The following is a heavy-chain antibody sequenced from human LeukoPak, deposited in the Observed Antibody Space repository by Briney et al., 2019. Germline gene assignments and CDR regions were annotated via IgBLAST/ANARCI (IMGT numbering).Heavy chain of an antibody. D-gene: IGHD1-1*01. J-gene: IGHJ5*02. V-gene: IGHV4-39*07. CDR3: ARVGGNWNQNPPGFDP. CDR1: GGSISSSSYY. CDR2: IYYSGST. Sequence: SETLSLTCTVSGGSISSSSYYWGWIRQPPGKGLEWIGSIYYSGSTYYNPSLKSRVTISVDTSKNQFSLKLSSVTAADTAVYYCARVGGNWNQNPPGFDPWGQGTLVTVSS.